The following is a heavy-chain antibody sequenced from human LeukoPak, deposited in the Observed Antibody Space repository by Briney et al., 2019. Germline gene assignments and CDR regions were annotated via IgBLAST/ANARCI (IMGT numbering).Heavy chain of an antibody. CDR2: IYYSGST. V-gene: IGHV4-59*04. CDR3: ARHFWTAAATDY. J-gene: IGHJ4*02. CDR1: GGSISSYY. D-gene: IGHD3-3*02. Sequence: SETLSLTCTVSGGSISSYYWSWIRQPPGKGLEWIGYIYYSGSTYYNPSLKSRVTISVDTSKNQFSLKLSSVTAADTAVYYCARHFWTAAATDYWGQGTLVTVSS.